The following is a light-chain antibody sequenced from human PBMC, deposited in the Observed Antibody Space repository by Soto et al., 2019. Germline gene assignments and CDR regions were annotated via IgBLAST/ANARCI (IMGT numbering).Light chain of an antibody. CDR3: QQFDTLQFT. CDR2: DAS. Sequence: DIQMTQSPSSLSASVGDRVTITCQASQNINNYLNWYQQKPGKAPKLLIYDASNLETGVPSRFSGSGSGTDLTFTISSLQPEDFAAYYCQQFDTLQFTFGPGTKVDIK. J-gene: IGKJ3*01. V-gene: IGKV1-33*01. CDR1: QNINNY.